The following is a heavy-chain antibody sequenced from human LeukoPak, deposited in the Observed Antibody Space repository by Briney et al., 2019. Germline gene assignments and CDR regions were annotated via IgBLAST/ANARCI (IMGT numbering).Heavy chain of an antibody. D-gene: IGHD2-15*01. CDR1: GGSFSGYY. V-gene: IGHV4-34*01. CDR3: ARGGYCSGGSCRYYYDSSGYAHGIYFDY. Sequence: PSETLSLTCAVCGGSFSGYYWSWIRQPPGKGLEWIGEINHSGSTNYNPSLKSRVTISVDTSKNQFSLKLSSVTAADTAVYYCARGGYCSGGSCRYYYDSSGYAHGIYFDYWGQGTLVTVSS. J-gene: IGHJ4*02. CDR2: INHSGST.